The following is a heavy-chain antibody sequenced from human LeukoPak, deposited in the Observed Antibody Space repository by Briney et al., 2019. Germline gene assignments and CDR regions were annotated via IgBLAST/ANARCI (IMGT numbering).Heavy chain of an antibody. J-gene: IGHJ4*02. D-gene: IGHD3-9*01. V-gene: IGHV1-46*01. CDR1: GYTFTSYY. Sequence: GASVKVSCKASGYTFTSYYMHWVRQAPGQGLEWMGIINPSGGSTSYAQKFQGRVTMTRDMSTSTVYMELSSLRSEDTAVYYCAREGGDILTGYYTNDYWGQGTLVTVSS. CDR3: AREGGDILTGYYTNDY. CDR2: INPSGGST.